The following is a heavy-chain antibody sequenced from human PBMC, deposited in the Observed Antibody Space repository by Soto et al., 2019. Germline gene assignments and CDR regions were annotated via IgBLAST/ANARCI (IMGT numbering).Heavy chain of an antibody. CDR2: INHSGST. CDR3: AREDLRYFDWLQANTNYGMDV. J-gene: IGHJ6*02. Sequence: SETLSLTCAVYGGSFSGSYWSWIRQPPGKGLEWIGEINHSGSTNYNPSLKSRVTISVDTSKNQFSLRLSSVTAADTAVYYCAREDLRYFDWLQANTNYGMDVWGQGTTVT. D-gene: IGHD3-9*01. CDR1: GGSFSGSY. V-gene: IGHV4-34*01.